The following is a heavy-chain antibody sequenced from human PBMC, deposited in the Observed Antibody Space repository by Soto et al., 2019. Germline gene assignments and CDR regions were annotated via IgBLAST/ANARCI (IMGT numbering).Heavy chain of an antibody. CDR1: GGSISSYY. V-gene: IGHV4-59*08. CDR3: ASTYYDFWSGYYTFDY. D-gene: IGHD3-3*01. Sequence: SETLSLTCTVSGGSISSYYWSWIRQPPGKGLEWIGYIYYSGSTNYNPSLKSRVTISVDTSKNQFSLKLSSVTAADTAVYYCASTYYDFWSGYYTFDYWGQGTLVTVSS. CDR2: IYYSGST. J-gene: IGHJ4*02.